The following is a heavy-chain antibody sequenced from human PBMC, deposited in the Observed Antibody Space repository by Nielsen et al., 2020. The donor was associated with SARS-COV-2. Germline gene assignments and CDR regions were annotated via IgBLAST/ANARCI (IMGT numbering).Heavy chain of an antibody. CDR1: GFTFSSYE. CDR2: ISSSGSTI. Sequence: GGSLRLSCAASGFTFSSYEMNWVRQAPGKGLEWVSYISSSGSTIYYADSVKGRFTISRDNAKNSLYLQMNSLRAGDTAVYYCARVSYPSYYYGMDVWGQGTTVTVSS. V-gene: IGHV3-48*03. CDR3: ARVSYPSYYYGMDV. J-gene: IGHJ6*02.